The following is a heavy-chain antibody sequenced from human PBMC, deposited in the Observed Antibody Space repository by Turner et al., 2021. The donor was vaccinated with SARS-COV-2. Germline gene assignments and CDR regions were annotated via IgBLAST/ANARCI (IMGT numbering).Heavy chain of an antibody. V-gene: IGHV4-39*01. CDR3: ARTSSWDALVVGSPADWYFDL. CDR2: IDHSGMT. Sequence: QVLLHESGPGLVKPSETLSLTRTFSGLSFTSYGLYWGWIRQPPGKGLEWMGSIDHSGMTYYNRSLTGRVAMSVDTSKSQFSLKLASATASDTAVYYCARTSSWDALVVGSPADWYFDLWGRGTQVIVSS. J-gene: IGHJ2*01. CDR1: GLSFTSYGLY. D-gene: IGHD2-15*01.